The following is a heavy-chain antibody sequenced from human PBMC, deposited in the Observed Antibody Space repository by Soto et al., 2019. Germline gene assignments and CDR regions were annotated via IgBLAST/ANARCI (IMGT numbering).Heavy chain of an antibody. CDR3: ARSGDGIAVDY. Sequence: LSLTCTVSGGSISSYYWSWIRQPPGKGLEWIGYIYYSGSTNYNPSLKSRVTISVDTSKNQFSLKLSSVTAADTAVYYCARSGDGIAVDYWGQGTLVTVSS. V-gene: IGHV4-59*01. CDR1: GGSISSYY. CDR2: IYYSGST. D-gene: IGHD6-13*01. J-gene: IGHJ4*02.